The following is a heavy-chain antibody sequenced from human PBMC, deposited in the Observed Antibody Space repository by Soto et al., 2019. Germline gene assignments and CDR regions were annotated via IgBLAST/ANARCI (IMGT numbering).Heavy chain of an antibody. J-gene: IGHJ3*02. CDR3: ARESSSDAFDI. D-gene: IGHD6-13*01. V-gene: IGHV3-13*01. Sequence: GSLRLSCAASGFTFSSYDMHWVRQATGKGLEWVSAIGTAGDTYYPGSVKGRFTISRENAKNSLYLQMNSLRAGDTAVYYCARESSSDAFDIWGQGTMVTVSS. CDR1: GFTFSSYD. CDR2: IGTAGDT.